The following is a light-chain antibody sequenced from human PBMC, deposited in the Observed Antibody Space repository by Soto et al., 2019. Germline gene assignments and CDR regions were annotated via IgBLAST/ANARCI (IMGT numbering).Light chain of an antibody. J-gene: IGLJ2*01. V-gene: IGLV2-14*01. CDR2: EGT. CDR3: SSSTNTNTLVI. CDR1: SGDIGRYKF. Sequence: QSVVTQPASVSGSPGQSVTISCTGTSGDIGRYKFVSWFQQHPGKAPKLLIFEGTNRPSGVSHRFSGSKSGNTASLTISGLQAEDEAMYFCSSSTNTNTLVIFGGGTKLTVL.